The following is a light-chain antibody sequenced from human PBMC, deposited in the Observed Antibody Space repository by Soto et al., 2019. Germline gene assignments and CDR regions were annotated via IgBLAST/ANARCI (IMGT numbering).Light chain of an antibody. CDR1: QSISSNY. J-gene: IGKJ1*01. CDR2: GAS. V-gene: IGKV3-20*01. Sequence: EIVLTQSPGTLSMSPGERATLSCRASQSISSNYLAWYQQKPGQAPRLLTYGASSRATGIPDRFSGSGSGTDFTLTISRLEAEDFEVYYCQQYGSSPRTFGQGTKVEFK. CDR3: QQYGSSPRT.